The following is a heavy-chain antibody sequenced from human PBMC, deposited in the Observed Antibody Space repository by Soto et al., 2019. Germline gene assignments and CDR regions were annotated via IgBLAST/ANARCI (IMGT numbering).Heavy chain of an antibody. D-gene: IGHD3-9*01. CDR1: GFTFSSYA. CDR3: EKALRYVDWFVRPWKDRDV. J-gene: IGHJ6*02. V-gene: IGHV3-23*01. Sequence: GVSLRVSCSASGFTFSSYAMSWVRQAPGKGLEWVSAISGSGGSTYYADSVKGRFTISRDNSKNTLYLQMNSLRAEDTAVYYCEKALRYVDWFVRPWKDRDVWVQGTTVTV. CDR2: ISGSGGST.